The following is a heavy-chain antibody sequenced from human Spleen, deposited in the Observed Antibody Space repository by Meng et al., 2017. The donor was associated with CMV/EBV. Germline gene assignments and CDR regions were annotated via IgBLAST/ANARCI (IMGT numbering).Heavy chain of an antibody. V-gene: IGHV3-53*01. Sequence: GESLKISCTTSGFTVSSNYMSWVRQAPGKGLEWVSLIYASGATHYAESVKGRFIISRDSSKNTLYLQMNDLRVDDMAVYYCARVGGDLDTSSWYPFDYWGLGTSVTVSS. J-gene: IGHJ4*02. D-gene: IGHD6-13*01. CDR3: ARVGGDLDTSSWYPFDY. CDR2: IYASGAT. CDR1: GFTVSSNY.